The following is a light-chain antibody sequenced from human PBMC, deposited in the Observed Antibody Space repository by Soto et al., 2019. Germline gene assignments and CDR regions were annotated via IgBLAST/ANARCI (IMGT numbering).Light chain of an antibody. Sequence: QSALTQPRSVSGSPGQSVTISCTGTSGDVGGYNYVSWYQQHPGKAPNLMIYDVSKRPSGVPDRFSGSKSGNTASLTISGLQAEDEADYYCCSYAGRYIHVFGAGTKVTVL. CDR3: CSYAGRYIHV. CDR2: DVS. CDR1: SGDVGGYNY. J-gene: IGLJ1*01. V-gene: IGLV2-11*01.